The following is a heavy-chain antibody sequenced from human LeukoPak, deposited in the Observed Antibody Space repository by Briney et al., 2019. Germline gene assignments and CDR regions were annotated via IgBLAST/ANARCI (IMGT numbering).Heavy chain of an antibody. CDR2: MHNSGSS. V-gene: IGHV4-59*01. J-gene: IGHJ3*02. D-gene: IGHD5-12*01. Sequence: SETLSLTCTVSGASTSHFYWNWIRQPPGKGLEWIGYMHNSGSSKHSPSLKSRVTISIDTSKNQFPLQLTSVTAADTAIYYCARSAEWLRNAFDIWGQGTMVSVSS. CDR3: ARSAEWLRNAFDI. CDR1: GASTSHFY.